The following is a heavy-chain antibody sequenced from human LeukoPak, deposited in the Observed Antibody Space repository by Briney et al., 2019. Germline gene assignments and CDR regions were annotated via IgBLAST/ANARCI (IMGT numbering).Heavy chain of an antibody. D-gene: IGHD2-2*01. CDR2: IIPIFGTA. V-gene: IGHV1-69*01. Sequence: ASVKVSCKASGGTFSSYAISWVRQAPGQGLEWMGGIIPIFGTANYAQKFRGRVTITADESTSTAYMELSSLRSEDTAVYYCASTDIVVVPAAIQYNWFDPWGQGTLVTVSS. CDR1: GGTFSSYA. CDR3: ASTDIVVVPAAIQYNWFDP. J-gene: IGHJ5*02.